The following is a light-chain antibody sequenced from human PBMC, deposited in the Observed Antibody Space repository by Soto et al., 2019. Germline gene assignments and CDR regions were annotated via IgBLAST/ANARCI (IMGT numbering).Light chain of an antibody. CDR1: SGHSSYA. CDR3: QTWGTGINWV. CDR2: LTSDGSH. V-gene: IGLV4-69*01. Sequence: QSVLTQSPSASASLGASVKLTCTLSSGHSSYAIAWHQLLPEKGPRFLMKLTSDGSHSKGDGIPDRFSGSSSGAERYLTISSLQSEDEADYHCQTWGTGINWVFGGGTKLTVL. J-gene: IGLJ3*02.